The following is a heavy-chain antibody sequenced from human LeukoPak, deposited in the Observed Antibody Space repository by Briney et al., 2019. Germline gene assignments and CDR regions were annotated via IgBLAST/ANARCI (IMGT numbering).Heavy chain of an antibody. Sequence: GASVKVSCKASGYTFSSHGYTWVRQAPGQGLEWMGWISAYNGNTDYAQKFQGRVTMTTDTSTSTAYMELRSLRSDDTAVHFCARAYYHDTSSYQGFDFWGQGTLVTVSS. CDR2: ISAYNGNT. D-gene: IGHD3-22*01. CDR1: GYTFSSHG. V-gene: IGHV1-18*01. J-gene: IGHJ4*02. CDR3: ARAYYHDTSSYQGFDF.